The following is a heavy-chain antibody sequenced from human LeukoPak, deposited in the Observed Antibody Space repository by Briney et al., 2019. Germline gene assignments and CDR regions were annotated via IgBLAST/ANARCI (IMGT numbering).Heavy chain of an antibody. Sequence: GGSLRLSCAASGFTFSSYSMNWVRQAPGKGLEWVSYISSSGSTIYYADSVKGRFTISRDNAKNSLYLQMNSLRAEDTAVYYCVVVPAAMSNWFDPWGQGTLVTVSS. CDR1: GFTFSSYS. J-gene: IGHJ5*02. V-gene: IGHV3-48*04. D-gene: IGHD2-2*01. CDR3: VVVPAAMSNWFDP. CDR2: ISSSGSTI.